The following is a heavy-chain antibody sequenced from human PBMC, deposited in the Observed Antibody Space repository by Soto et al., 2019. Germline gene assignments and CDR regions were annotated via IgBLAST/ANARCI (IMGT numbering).Heavy chain of an antibody. J-gene: IGHJ4*02. CDR2: LYYGRIA. CDR3: ALRSMAVVPDY. Sequence: QVQLQESGPGLVKPSETLSLTCAVSGDSISSYYCMWIRQPPGKGLESIGYLYYGRIANYNPSLKRLVTLSVATSTNQCPLTLSSMTAADTAVYYCALRSMAVVPDYWGQGTLVTVPS. V-gene: IGHV4-59*01. D-gene: IGHD3-22*01. CDR1: GDSISSYY.